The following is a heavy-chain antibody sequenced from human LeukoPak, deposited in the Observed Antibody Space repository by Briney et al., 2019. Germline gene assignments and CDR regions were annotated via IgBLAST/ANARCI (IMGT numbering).Heavy chain of an antibody. Sequence: ASVKVSCKASGYTFTGYYMHWVRQAPGQGLEWMGWINPNSGGTNYAQKFQGRVTMTRDTSISTAYTELSRLRSDDTAVYYCARGVIVVVPAAPHFDYWGQGTLVTVSS. CDR1: GYTFTGYY. J-gene: IGHJ4*02. CDR2: INPNSGGT. D-gene: IGHD2-2*01. V-gene: IGHV1-2*02. CDR3: ARGVIVVVPAAPHFDY.